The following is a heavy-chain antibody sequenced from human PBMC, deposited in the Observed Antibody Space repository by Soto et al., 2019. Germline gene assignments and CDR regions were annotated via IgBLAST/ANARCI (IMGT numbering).Heavy chain of an antibody. D-gene: IGHD2-15*01. CDR3: ARGGAYCSGGRCYPHEFDP. CDR1: GFTVSSDY. CDR2: IFSGGTT. V-gene: IGHV3-53*01. J-gene: IGHJ5*02. Sequence: EVQLVESGGGLIQPGKSLRLSCAASGFTVSSDYMSWVRQAPGKGLEYVSVIFSGGTTYYADSVKGRFTISRDNSKNTLYLQMNSLRAEDTAVYYCARGGAYCSGGRCYPHEFDPWGQGTLVTVSS.